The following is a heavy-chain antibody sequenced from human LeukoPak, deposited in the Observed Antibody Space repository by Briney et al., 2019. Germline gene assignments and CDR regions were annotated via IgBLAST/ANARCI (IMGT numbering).Heavy chain of an antibody. D-gene: IGHD3-10*01. CDR1: GFTFSSYS. CDR2: ISSSSSTI. J-gene: IGHJ4*02. CDR3: ARGPGEDRVH. Sequence: GGSLRLSCAASGFTFSSYSMNWVRQAPGKGPEWVSYISSSSSTIYYADSVKGRFTISRDNAKNSLYLQMNSLRAEDTAVYYCARGPGEDRVHWGQGTLVTVSS. V-gene: IGHV3-48*04.